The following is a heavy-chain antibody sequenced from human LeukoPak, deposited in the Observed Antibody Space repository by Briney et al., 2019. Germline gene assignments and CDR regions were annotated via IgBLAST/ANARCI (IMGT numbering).Heavy chain of an antibody. CDR1: GDSFSAYY. CDR2: INQSGNT. J-gene: IGHJ6*03. CDR3: ARRSKYSSSSYYYYYMDV. Sequence: PSETLSLTCTVYGDSFSAYYCSWIRQPPGKGLEWIGEINQSGNTNYNPSLKSRVTIPVDTSKKQFSLRLTSMTAADTAVYYCARRSKYSSSSYYYYYMDVWGKGTTVTVSS. D-gene: IGHD6-6*01. V-gene: IGHV4-34*01.